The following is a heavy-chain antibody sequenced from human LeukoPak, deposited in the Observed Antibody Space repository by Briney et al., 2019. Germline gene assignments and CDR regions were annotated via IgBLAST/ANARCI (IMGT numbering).Heavy chain of an antibody. V-gene: IGHV3-7*01. D-gene: IGHD1-26*01. J-gene: IGHJ4*02. CDR2: IKQDGSEK. CDR3: ARDEWAGTVAY. CDR1: GFTFNKYW. Sequence: GGSLRLSCAASGFTFNKYWMNWVRQAPGKGLEWVANIKQDGSEKYYVDSVKGRFTISRDNAKNSLFLQMDSLRAEDTAMYYCARDEWAGTVAYWGQGTLVTVSS.